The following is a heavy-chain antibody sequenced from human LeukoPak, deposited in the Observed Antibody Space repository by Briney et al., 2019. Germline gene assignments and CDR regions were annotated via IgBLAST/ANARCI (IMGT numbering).Heavy chain of an antibody. CDR1: RFTFSSYG. Sequence: AGGSLRLSCAASRFTFSSYGMHWVRQAPGKGLEWVPYIQYDGSNEQYADSVKGRFTISRDSSKNTLYLQMNSLRAEDAAVYYCAKAPVTTCSGAYCYPFDYWGQGTLVTVSS. CDR3: AKAPVTTCSGAYCYPFDY. CDR2: IQYDGSNE. D-gene: IGHD2-15*01. V-gene: IGHV3-30*02. J-gene: IGHJ4*02.